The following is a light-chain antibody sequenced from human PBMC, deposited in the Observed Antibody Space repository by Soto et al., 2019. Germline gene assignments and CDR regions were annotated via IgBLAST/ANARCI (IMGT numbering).Light chain of an antibody. Sequence: EIVLTQSPGTLSLSPGERATLSCRASQSVSSNYLAWFQQKPGQAPRLLIYAASSRATGIPDRFSGSGSGTDFTLTISRLEPEDFAVYSCQQYGSSPQTFGQGTKVEIK. CDR2: AAS. CDR1: QSVSSNY. J-gene: IGKJ1*01. V-gene: IGKV3-20*01. CDR3: QQYGSSPQT.